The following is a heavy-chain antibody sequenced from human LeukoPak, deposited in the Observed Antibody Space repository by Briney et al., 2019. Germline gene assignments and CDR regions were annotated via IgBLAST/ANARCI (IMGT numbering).Heavy chain of an antibody. V-gene: IGHV3-48*03. CDR1: GFTFSSYE. Sequence: PWGSLSLSCAASGFTFSSYEMNWVRQAPGQGLEWVSYISSSGSTIYYADSVKGRFTISRDNAKNSLYLQMNSLRAEDTAVYYCAELGITMIGGVWGKGTTVTISS. CDR3: AELGITMIGGV. CDR2: ISSSGSTI. J-gene: IGHJ6*04. D-gene: IGHD3-10*02.